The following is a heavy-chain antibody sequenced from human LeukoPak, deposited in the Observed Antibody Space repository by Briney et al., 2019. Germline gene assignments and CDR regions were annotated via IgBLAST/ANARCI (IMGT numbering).Heavy chain of an antibody. D-gene: IGHD6-13*01. Sequence: GGSLRLSCAASGFTFSSYSMNWVRQAPGKGLEWVSYISSSSSTIYYADSVKGRFTISRDNAKNSLYLQMNSLRAEDTAVYYCARDPHIAAAAGFDYWGQGTLVTVSS. V-gene: IGHV3-48*01. CDR3: ARDPHIAAAAGFDY. J-gene: IGHJ4*02. CDR2: ISSSSSTI. CDR1: GFTFSSYS.